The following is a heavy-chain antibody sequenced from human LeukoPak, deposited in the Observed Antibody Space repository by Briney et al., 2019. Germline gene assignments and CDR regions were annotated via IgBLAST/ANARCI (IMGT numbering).Heavy chain of an antibody. CDR2: IYYSGST. Sequence: PSETLSLTCTVSGGSISSYYWSWIRQPPGKGLEWIGYIYYSGSTNYNPSLKSRVTISVDTSKNQFSLELSSVTAADTAVYYCARVWNSSGWYVDWFDPWGQGTLVTVSS. D-gene: IGHD6-19*01. CDR1: GGSISSYY. CDR3: ARVWNSSGWYVDWFDP. V-gene: IGHV4-59*01. J-gene: IGHJ5*02.